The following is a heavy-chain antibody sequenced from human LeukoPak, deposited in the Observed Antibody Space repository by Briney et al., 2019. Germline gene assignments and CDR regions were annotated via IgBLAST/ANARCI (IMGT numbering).Heavy chain of an antibody. J-gene: IGHJ4*02. D-gene: IGHD3-22*01. CDR1: GYAFTGQY. Sequence: ASVTLSCKASGYAFTGQYIHWVRQAPGQGPEWMGWINPNSGGTNYAQKFQGRVTMTRDTSISTAYMEVSSLRSDDTAVYYCARSYSYDSSGYNGAKWGQGALVTVSS. CDR3: ARSYSYDSSGYNGAK. V-gene: IGHV1-2*02. CDR2: INPNSGGT.